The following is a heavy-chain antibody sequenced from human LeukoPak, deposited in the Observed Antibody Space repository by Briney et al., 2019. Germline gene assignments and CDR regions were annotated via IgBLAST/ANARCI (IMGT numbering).Heavy chain of an antibody. V-gene: IGHV4-39*07. Sequence: SETLSLTCTVSGGSISSSDHSWDWIRQPPGKGLEWIGSIYYSGSTYYNPSLKSRVTISIDTSKNQFSMRLSSVTAADTAMYYCARGSITMVRGQLDYWGQGTLVTVSS. D-gene: IGHD3-10*01. CDR3: ARGSITMVRGQLDY. CDR1: GGSISSSDHS. CDR2: IYYSGST. J-gene: IGHJ4*02.